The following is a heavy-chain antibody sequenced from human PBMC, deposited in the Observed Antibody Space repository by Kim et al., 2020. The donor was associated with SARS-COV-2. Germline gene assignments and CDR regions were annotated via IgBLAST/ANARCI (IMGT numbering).Heavy chain of an antibody. D-gene: IGHD6-13*01. CDR2: T. CDR3: ARTDFAAAGNY. J-gene: IGHJ4*02. Sequence: TYCVDYVKGRFTVSRDNAKNSLSLQMNSLRAEDTAVYYCARTDFAAAGNYWGQGTLVTVSS. V-gene: IGHV3-7*03.